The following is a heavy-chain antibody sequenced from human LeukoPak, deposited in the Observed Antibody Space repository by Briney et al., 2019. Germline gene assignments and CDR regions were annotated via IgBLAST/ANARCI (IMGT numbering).Heavy chain of an antibody. D-gene: IGHD2-15*01. CDR3: ARGYCSGGSCYWYFDL. Sequence: GSLRLSCAASGFTFSSYAMSWVRQPPGKGLEWIGYIYYSGSTNYNPSLKSRVTISVDTSKNQFSLKLSSVTAADTAVYYCARGYCSGGSCYWYFDLWGRGTLVTVSS. V-gene: IGHV4-59*01. CDR2: IYYSGST. J-gene: IGHJ2*01. CDR1: GFTFSSYA.